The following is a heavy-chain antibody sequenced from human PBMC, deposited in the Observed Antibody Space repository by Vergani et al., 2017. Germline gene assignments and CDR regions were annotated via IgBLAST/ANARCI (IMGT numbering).Heavy chain of an antibody. Sequence: VQLLESGGGLVQPGGSLRLSCAASGFTFSSYAMHWVRQAPGKGLEWVAVISYDGSNKYYADSVKGRFTISRDNSKNTLYLQMNSLRAEDTAVYYCAREMEEDIVVVVAALDYWGQGTLVTVSS. CDR2: ISYDGSNK. D-gene: IGHD2-15*01. J-gene: IGHJ4*02. CDR1: GFTFSSYA. CDR3: AREMEEDIVVVVAALDY. V-gene: IGHV3-30-3*01.